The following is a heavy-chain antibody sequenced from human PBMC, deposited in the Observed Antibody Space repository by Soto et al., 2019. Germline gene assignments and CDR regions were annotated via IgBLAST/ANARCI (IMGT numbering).Heavy chain of an antibody. J-gene: IGHJ4*02. Sequence: SVRVSCKASGGTFSSYAISWVRQAPGQGLEWMGGIIPIFCTANYAQKFQGRVTITADESTSTAYMELSSLRSEDTAVYYCAREEGGGDSEGFDYWGQGTLVTVS. CDR3: AREEGGGDSEGFDY. D-gene: IGHD5-12*01. CDR2: IIPIFCTA. CDR1: GGTFSSYA. V-gene: IGHV1-69*13.